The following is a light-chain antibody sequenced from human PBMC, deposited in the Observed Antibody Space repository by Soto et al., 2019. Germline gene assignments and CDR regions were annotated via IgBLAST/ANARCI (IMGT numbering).Light chain of an antibody. CDR3: QHLYASHFA. CDR2: EAS. V-gene: IGKV1-9*01. CDR1: QGISSY. J-gene: IGKJ5*01. Sequence: IQLTQSPSALAASVGDRVTITCRASQGISSYLAWYQQKPGEPPKLLIYEASTLQSVVPSRFTGSGSGTELTLTISGLLSGEFAPYLFQHLYASHFAFCQEIRLDI.